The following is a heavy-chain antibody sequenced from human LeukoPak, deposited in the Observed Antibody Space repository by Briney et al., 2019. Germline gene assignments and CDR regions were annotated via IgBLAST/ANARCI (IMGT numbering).Heavy chain of an antibody. CDR2: IRYDGSYK. CDR1: GFTFSSYT. D-gene: IGHD3-16*01. CDR3: ARDQGGAVSY. J-gene: IGHJ4*02. Sequence: GGSLRLSCVASGFTFSSYTMHWVRQAPGKGLEWVAFIRYDGSYKKYADSVKGRFTISRDNSKNTLYLQMNSLRVEDTATYYCARDQGGAVSYWGQGTLVTVSS. V-gene: IGHV3-30*02.